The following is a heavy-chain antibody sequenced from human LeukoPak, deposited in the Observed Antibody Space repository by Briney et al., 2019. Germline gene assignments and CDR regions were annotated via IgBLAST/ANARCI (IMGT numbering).Heavy chain of an antibody. CDR3: AKDTRGIQLWSLYYYYYMDV. Sequence: GGSLRLSCAASGFTFSSYGMHWVRQAPGKGLEWVAFIRYDGSNKYYADSVKGRFTISRDNSKNTLYLQMNSLRAEDTAVYYCAKDTRGIQLWSLYYYYYMDVWGKGTTVTVSS. CDR2: IRYDGSNK. V-gene: IGHV3-30*02. D-gene: IGHD5-18*01. CDR1: GFTFSSYG. J-gene: IGHJ6*03.